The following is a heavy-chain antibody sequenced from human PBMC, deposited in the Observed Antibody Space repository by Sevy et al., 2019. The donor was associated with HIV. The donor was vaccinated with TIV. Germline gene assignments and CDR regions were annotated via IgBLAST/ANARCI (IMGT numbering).Heavy chain of an antibody. D-gene: IGHD3-16*01. Sequence: SETLSLTCTVSGGSISRRSYSWGWIRQPPGKGLEWIGNIFNSGGTYYNPSLKSRVTVSVDTSKNQFSLKLSSVTAADTAVYYSLIEVGYYFDYWGQGTLVTVSS. CDR3: LIEVGYYFDY. CDR1: GGSISRRSYS. V-gene: IGHV4-39*02. CDR2: IFNSGGT. J-gene: IGHJ4*02.